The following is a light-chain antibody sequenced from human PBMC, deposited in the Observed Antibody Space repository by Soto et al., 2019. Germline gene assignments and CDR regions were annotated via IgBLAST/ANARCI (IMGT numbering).Light chain of an antibody. CDR1: QSVSSSY. J-gene: IGKJ4*01. Sequence: EIVLTQSPGTLSLSPGERATLSCRASQSVSSSYLARYQQKPGQAPRLLIYGASSRATGIPDRFSGSGSGTAFTLTISRLEPEDFAVYYCQQYCSSLTLGGGTKVEIK. CDR2: GAS. V-gene: IGKV3-20*01. CDR3: QQYCSSLT.